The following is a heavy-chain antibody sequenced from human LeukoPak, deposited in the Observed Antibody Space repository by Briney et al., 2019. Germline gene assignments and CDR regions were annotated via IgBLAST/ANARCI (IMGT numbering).Heavy chain of an antibody. CDR2: ISSSSSYI. J-gene: IGHJ4*02. CDR1: GFTFSSYS. D-gene: IGHD3-10*01. V-gene: IGHV3-21*01. Sequence: GGSLRLSCAASGFTFSSYSMNWVRQAPGKGLEWVSSISSSSSYIYYADSVKGRFTISRDNAKSSLYLQMNSLRAEDTAVYYCARDRVSRWFGELWYWGQGTLVTVSS. CDR3: ARDRVSRWFGELWY.